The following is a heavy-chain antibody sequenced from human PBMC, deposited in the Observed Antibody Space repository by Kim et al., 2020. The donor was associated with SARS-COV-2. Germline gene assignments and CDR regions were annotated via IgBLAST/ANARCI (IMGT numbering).Heavy chain of an antibody. J-gene: IGHJ6*02. Sequence: GGSLRLSCAAYGFTFSSYAMHWVRQAPGKGLEWVAVISYDGSNKYYAASVKGRFTISRATSKNTLYLQMNSLRAEDTAVYYCAREDGDDYYYGMDVWG. CDR3: AREDGDDYYYGMDV. CDR2: ISYDGSNK. CDR1: GFTFSSYA. V-gene: IGHV3-30*04.